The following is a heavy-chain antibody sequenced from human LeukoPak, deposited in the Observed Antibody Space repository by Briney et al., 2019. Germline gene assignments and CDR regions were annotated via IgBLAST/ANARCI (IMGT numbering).Heavy chain of an antibody. CDR3: ARVGSGSYYNDWFDP. D-gene: IGHD3-10*01. J-gene: IGHJ5*02. CDR2: IIPIFDTA. Sequence: SVKVSCKASGGTFSSYAISWVRQAPGQGLEWMGGIIPIFDTANYAQKYQGRVTITADKSTSTAYMEMSSLRYEDTAVYYCARVGSGSYYNDWFDPWGQGTLVTVSS. V-gene: IGHV1-69*06. CDR1: GGTFSSYA.